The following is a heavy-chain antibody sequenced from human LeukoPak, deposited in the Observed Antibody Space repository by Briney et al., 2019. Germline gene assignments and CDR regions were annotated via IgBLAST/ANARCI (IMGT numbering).Heavy chain of an antibody. CDR3: ASARSTTYGMDV. Sequence: GASVKVSCKASGYTFTSYYIHWVRQAPGQGLEWMGIINPSGGSTSYAQKFQGRVTMTRDTSTSTVYMELSSLRSEDTAVYYCASARSTTYGMDVWGQGTTVTVSS. CDR1: GYTFTSYY. V-gene: IGHV1-46*01. CDR2: INPSGGST. D-gene: IGHD2-2*01. J-gene: IGHJ6*02.